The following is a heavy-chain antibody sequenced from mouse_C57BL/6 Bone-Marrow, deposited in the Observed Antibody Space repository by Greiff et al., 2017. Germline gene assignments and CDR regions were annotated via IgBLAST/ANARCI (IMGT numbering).Heavy chain of an antibody. CDR1: GFTFSSYA. J-gene: IGHJ2*01. V-gene: IGHV5-4*01. CDR2: ISDGGSYT. CDR3: ARGSPTVSTTYCDY. Sequence: EVQLVESGGGLVKPGGSLKLSCAASGFTFSSYAMSWVRQTPEKRLEWVATISDGGSYTYYPDNVKGRFTITRDNAKNNLYLQMSHLKSEDTAMYYGARGSPTVSTTYCDYGGRGTTLTVSS. D-gene: IGHD2-4*01.